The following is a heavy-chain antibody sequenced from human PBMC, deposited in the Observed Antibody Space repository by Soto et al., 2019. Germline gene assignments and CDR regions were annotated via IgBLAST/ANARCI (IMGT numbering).Heavy chain of an antibody. CDR3: ARRVAEGTGTGNWFDP. V-gene: IGHV5-51*01. Sequence: GESLKISCKGSGYTFSSWWIAWVRQMPGKGLEWMGIIYPGDSDTRYSPSFQGRVTISVDKSISTAYLQWSSLKAADTAMYYCARRVAEGTGTGNWFDPWGRGTLVTVSS. D-gene: IGHD1-1*01. CDR2: IYPGDSDT. J-gene: IGHJ5*02. CDR1: GYTFSSWW.